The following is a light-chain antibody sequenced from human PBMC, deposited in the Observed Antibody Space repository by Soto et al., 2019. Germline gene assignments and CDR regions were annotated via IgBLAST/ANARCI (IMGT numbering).Light chain of an antibody. CDR3: QQYGSSPTT. CDR2: DAS. V-gene: IGKV3-20*01. Sequence: EIVLTQSPGTLSLSPGERATLSCRASQSVSSSYLAWYQQKPGRAPRLLIYDASSRATGIPDRFSGSGSGTDFTLTISRLEPEDFAVFYCQQYGSSPTTFGQGTKV. J-gene: IGKJ1*01. CDR1: QSVSSSY.